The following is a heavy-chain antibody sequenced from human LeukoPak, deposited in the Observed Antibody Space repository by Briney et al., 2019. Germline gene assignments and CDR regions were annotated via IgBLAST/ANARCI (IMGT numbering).Heavy chain of an antibody. CDR1: GFSFSSYA. J-gene: IGHJ4*02. Sequence: GSLLLSCVASGFSFSSYAFSWVRQPPGKGLEWVSTISGSGGSTYYAGSVKGRFTISRDNSKNSLYLQMNSLRAEDTAVYYCATLSGVPDCWGQGTLVTVSS. D-gene: IGHD7-27*01. CDR3: ATLSGVPDC. V-gene: IGHV3-23*01. CDR2: ISGSGGST.